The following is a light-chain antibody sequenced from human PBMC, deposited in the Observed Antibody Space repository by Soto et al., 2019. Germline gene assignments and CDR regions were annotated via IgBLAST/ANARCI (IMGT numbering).Light chain of an antibody. CDR1: QSVSRSY. CDR3: QHYDSLRWT. Sequence: EIVLAHSPATLSLSPWDRATLSCGASQSVSRSYLAWYQQKPGQAPRLLIYEASRRATGIPDRFSGSGSGTDFSLTISRLEPEDFAVYYCQHYDSLRWTFGLGTKVDIK. V-gene: IGKV3D-20*01. J-gene: IGKJ1*01. CDR2: EAS.